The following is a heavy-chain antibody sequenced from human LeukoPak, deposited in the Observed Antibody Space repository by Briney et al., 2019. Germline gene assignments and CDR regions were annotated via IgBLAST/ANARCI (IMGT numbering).Heavy chain of an antibody. D-gene: IGHD3-22*01. V-gene: IGHV1-69*02. Sequence: SVKVSCKAPGNTLITHYTSWVRQAPGQGLEWVGRIVPVIGVATYAQSLQGRVTITADRSTNTAYMELSSLRFEDSAVYFCARHSSRGHYYDFDFWGQGSLVTVSS. CDR2: IVPVIGVA. J-gene: IGHJ4*02. CDR1: GNTLITHY. CDR3: ARHSSRGHYYDFDF.